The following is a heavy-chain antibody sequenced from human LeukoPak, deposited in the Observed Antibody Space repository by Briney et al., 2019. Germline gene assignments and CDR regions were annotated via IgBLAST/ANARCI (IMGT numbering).Heavy chain of an antibody. CDR3: ARLTKWFSSSSRVNWFDP. CDR2: INHSGTT. Sequence: PSETLSLTCAVSGGSFSGFYWSWIRQPPGKGLEWIGEINHSGTTNYNPSLKSRVTISVDTSKNHFSLKLNSVTAADTAVYYCARLTKWFSSSSRVNWFDPWGQGTLVTVSS. D-gene: IGHD6-19*01. CDR1: GGSFSGFY. V-gene: IGHV4-34*01. J-gene: IGHJ5*02.